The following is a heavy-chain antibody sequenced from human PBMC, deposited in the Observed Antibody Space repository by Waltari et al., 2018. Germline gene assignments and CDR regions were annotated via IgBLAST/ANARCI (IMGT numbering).Heavy chain of an antibody. CDR1: GGSITSGDSY. V-gene: IGHV4-39*01. J-gene: IGHJ4*02. D-gene: IGHD4-17*01. Sequence: QLQLQESGPGLVKPSETLSLSCTVSGGSITSGDSYRGWIRQSPGKGLEWIGGIFFSVRTYYNPSLKSRLAISVDTSKNQFSLKLSSVTAADTAVYYCVRHEGTRTTARAHFDSWGQGTLVAVSS. CDR3: VRHEGTRTTARAHFDS. CDR2: IFFSVRT.